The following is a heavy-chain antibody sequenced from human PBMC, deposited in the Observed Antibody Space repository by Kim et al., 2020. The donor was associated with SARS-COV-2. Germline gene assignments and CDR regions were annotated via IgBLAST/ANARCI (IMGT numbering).Heavy chain of an antibody. CDR1: GGSFSGYY. D-gene: IGHD3-10*01. CDR3: ARFVGYYYGSGSYPDYFDY. CDR2: INHSGST. Sequence: SETLSLTCAVYGGSFSGYYWSWIRQPPGKGLEWIGEINHSGSTNYNPSLKSRVTISVDTSKNQFSLKLSSVTAADTAVYYCARFVGYYYGSGSYPDYFDYWGQGTLVTVSS. J-gene: IGHJ4*02. V-gene: IGHV4-34*01.